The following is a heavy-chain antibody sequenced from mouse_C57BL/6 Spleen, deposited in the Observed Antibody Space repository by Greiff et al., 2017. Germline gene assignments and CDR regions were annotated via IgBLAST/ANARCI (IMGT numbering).Heavy chain of an antibody. D-gene: IGHD2-3*01. V-gene: IGHV1-64*01. CDR2: IHPNSGST. J-gene: IGHJ2*01. CDR1: GYTFTSYW. CDR3: ARGVGYYCYFDY. Sequence: QVQLQQPGAELVKPGASVKLSCKASGYTFTSYWMHWVKQRPGQGLEWIGMIHPNSGSTNYNEKFKSKATLTVDKSSSPAYMQLSSLTSEDSAVYYCARGVGYYCYFDYWGQGTTLTVSS.